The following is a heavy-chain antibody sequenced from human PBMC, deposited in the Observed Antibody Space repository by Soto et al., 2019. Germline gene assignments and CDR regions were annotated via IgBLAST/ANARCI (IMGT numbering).Heavy chain of an antibody. V-gene: IGHV3-23*01. Sequence: EVQLLESGGGLVQPGGSLRLSCAASGFTFSTYAMSWVRQAPGKGLEWVSTISSSGGRTYYADSVKGRFTISRDNSKNTLYLQMNSLRAEDRAVYNCAKGSDRGIAAAGDFEDWGQGTLVTVSS. CDR3: AKGSDRGIAAAGDFED. CDR2: ISSSGGRT. CDR1: GFTFSTYA. D-gene: IGHD6-13*01. J-gene: IGHJ4*02.